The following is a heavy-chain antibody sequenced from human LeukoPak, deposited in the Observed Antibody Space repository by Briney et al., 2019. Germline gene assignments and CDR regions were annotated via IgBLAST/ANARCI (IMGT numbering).Heavy chain of an antibody. Sequence: SVKVSCKASEYTFADYYMHWVREASGQGLEWMGGIIPIFGTANYAQKFQGRVTITADESTSTAYMELSSLRSEDTAVYYCAREPYSSSWYWFDPWGQGTLVTVSS. CDR1: EYTFADYY. CDR3: AREPYSSSWYWFDP. V-gene: IGHV1-69*13. D-gene: IGHD6-13*01. CDR2: IIPIFGTA. J-gene: IGHJ5*02.